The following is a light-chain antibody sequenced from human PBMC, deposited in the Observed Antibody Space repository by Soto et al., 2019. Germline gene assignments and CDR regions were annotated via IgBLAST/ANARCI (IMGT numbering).Light chain of an antibody. CDR3: QSADRSDTYWV. CDR2: NDS. CDR1: ALPKQF. Sequence: SSELTQPPSVSGPAGQTASITCSGDALPKQFACWYPKKPGQAPVMVIYNDSERPSGIPERFSGSSSGTTVTLSISGVQAEDEADYYCQSADRSDTYWVFGGGTKLTVL. V-gene: IGLV3-25*02. J-gene: IGLJ3*02.